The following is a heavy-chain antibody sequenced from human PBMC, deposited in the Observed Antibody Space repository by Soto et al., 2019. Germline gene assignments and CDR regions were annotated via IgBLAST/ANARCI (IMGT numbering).Heavy chain of an antibody. J-gene: IGHJ4*02. V-gene: IGHV6-1*01. CDR1: GDSVSRNGVA. CDR3: VRGQHSAFDC. CDR2: TYYRSKWSY. D-gene: IGHD3-3*02. Sequence: QVQLRQSGPGLVKPSQTLSLTCAISGDSVSRNGVAWNWIRQSPSRGLEWLGRTYYRSKWSYDYAVSLKSRITINPDTSKSQFSLQLNSVTPDDTAVYYCVRGQHSAFDCWGQGTLVTVSS.